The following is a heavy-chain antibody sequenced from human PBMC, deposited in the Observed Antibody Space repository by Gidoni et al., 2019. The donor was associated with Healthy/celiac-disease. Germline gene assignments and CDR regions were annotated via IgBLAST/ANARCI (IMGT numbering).Heavy chain of an antibody. CDR1: GFTFEAYA. V-gene: IGHV3-9*01. D-gene: IGHD6-13*01. CDR2: ISWNSGSI. CDR3: AKDMGPGIAAASDAFDI. Sequence: EVQLVESGGGLVQPGRSLRLFRAASGFTFEAYAMHWVRQAPGKGLEWVSGISWNSGSIGYADSVKGRFTISRDNAKNSLYLQMNSLRAEDTALYYCAKDMGPGIAAASDAFDIWGQGTMVTVSS. J-gene: IGHJ3*02.